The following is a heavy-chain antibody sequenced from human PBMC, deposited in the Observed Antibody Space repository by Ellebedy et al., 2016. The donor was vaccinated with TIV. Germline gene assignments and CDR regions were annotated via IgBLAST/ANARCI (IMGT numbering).Heavy chain of an antibody. D-gene: IGHD4-17*01. CDR3: AGDYGAYFDY. CDR1: GGSISSYY. J-gene: IGHJ4*02. Sequence: MPSETLSLTCTVSGGSISSYYWSWIRPPPGKGLEWIGYIYYSGSTNYNPSLKSRVTISVAMSKNQFSLRLSSVTAADTAVYYCAGDYGAYFDYWGQGTLVTVSS. V-gene: IGHV4-59*08. CDR2: IYYSGST.